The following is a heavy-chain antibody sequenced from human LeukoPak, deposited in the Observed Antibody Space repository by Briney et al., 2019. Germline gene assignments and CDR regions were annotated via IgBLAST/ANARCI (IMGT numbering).Heavy chain of an antibody. J-gene: IGHJ4*02. V-gene: IGHV1-18*01. CDR2: ISAYNGNT. Sequence: ASVKVSCKASGYTFTSYGLSWVRQAPGQGLEWMGWISAYNGNTNYAQKLQGRVTMTTDTSTSTAYMELRSLRSDDTAVYYCARGGYSSGYYKPLYYFDYWGQGTLVTVSS. CDR1: GYTFTSYG. CDR3: ARGGYSSGYYKPLYYFDY. D-gene: IGHD3-22*01.